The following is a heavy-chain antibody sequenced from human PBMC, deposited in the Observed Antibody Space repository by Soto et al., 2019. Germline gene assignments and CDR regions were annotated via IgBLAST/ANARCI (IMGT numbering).Heavy chain of an antibody. CDR3: ARDYGSGSYYNSGGMDV. CDR1: GGSISSGGYY. D-gene: IGHD3-10*01. J-gene: IGHJ6*02. CDR2: IYYSGST. Sequence: PSETLSLTCTVSGGSISSGGYYWSWIRQHPGKGLEWIGYIYYSGSTYYNPSLKSRVTISVDTSKNQFSLKLSSVTAADTAVYYCARDYGSGSYYNSGGMDVWGQGTTVTVS. V-gene: IGHV4-31*03.